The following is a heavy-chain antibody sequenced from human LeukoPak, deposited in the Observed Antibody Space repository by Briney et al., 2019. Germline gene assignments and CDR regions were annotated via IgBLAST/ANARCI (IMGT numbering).Heavy chain of an antibody. D-gene: IGHD4-11*01. CDR2: IYYSGST. CDR1: NGSISSYF. Sequence: PSETLSLTCTVSNGSISSYFWSWLRQPPGKGRAWIGYIYYSGSTNYNPSLKSRVTISLDTSKNEFSLKLTSVTAADTAVYYCARGFGNYDYWGRGTLVTVSS. CDR3: ARGFGNYDY. J-gene: IGHJ4*02. V-gene: IGHV4-59*01.